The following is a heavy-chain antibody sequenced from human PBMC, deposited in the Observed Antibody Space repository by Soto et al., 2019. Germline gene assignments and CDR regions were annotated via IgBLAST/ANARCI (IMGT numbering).Heavy chain of an antibody. CDR2: ISSSSRTI. CDR3: AREWDGDGYNSGWFNP. CDR1: GFAFSSYS. Sequence: GGSLRLSCAASGFAFSSYSMNWVRQAPGKGLEWVSYISSSSRTIYCADSVKGRFTISRDNAKNSLYLQMNSLRAEDTAVYYCAREWDGDGYNSGWFNPWGQGTLVTVSS. V-gene: IGHV3-48*01. J-gene: IGHJ5*02. D-gene: IGHD5-12*01.